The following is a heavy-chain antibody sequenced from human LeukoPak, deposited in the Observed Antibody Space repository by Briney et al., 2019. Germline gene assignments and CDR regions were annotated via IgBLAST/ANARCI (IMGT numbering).Heavy chain of an antibody. J-gene: IGHJ3*02. V-gene: IGHV3-30*18. CDR3: AKAHAFDI. CDR2: ISYDGSNK. Sequence: GGSLRLSCAASGFTFSSFGMHWVRQAPGKGREWVSDISYDGSNKDYADSVKGRFTISRDNSKNKLYLQMNSPRAEDTAVYSCAKAHAFDIWGQGTMVTVSS. CDR1: GFTFSSFG.